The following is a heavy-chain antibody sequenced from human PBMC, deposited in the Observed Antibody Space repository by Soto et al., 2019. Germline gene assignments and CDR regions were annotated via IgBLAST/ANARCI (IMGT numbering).Heavy chain of an antibody. CDR1: GFTFSSDW. J-gene: IGHJ6*02. D-gene: IGHD6-13*01. Sequence: GGSLRLSCVASGFTFSSDWMSWARQAPGKGLGRVANIKQDGSEKYYVDSVKGRFTISRDNARNSLYLHMNSLRSEDTAVYYWARETPPDSSRWFTMDCYYGMDVWGQGTTVTAAS. V-gene: IGHV3-7*03. CDR2: IKQDGSEK. CDR3: ARETPPDSSRWFTMDCYYGMDV.